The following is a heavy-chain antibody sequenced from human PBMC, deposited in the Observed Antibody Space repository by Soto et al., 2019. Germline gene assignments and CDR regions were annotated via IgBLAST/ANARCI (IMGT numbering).Heavy chain of an antibody. CDR3: ARDKDYDGSGGGFDY. CDR2: ISYDGSNK. CDR1: GFTFSSYA. V-gene: IGHV3-30-3*01. J-gene: IGHJ4*02. Sequence: QVQLVESGGGVVQPGRSLRLSCAASGFTFSSYAMHWVRQAPGKGLEWVAVISYDGSNKYYADSVKGRFTISGDNSKNTLSLQMNSLRSEDTAVYYCARDKDYDGSGGGFDYWGQGTLVTVSS. D-gene: IGHD3-22*01.